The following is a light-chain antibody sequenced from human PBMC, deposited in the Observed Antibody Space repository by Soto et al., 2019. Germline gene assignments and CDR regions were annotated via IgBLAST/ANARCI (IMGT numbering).Light chain of an antibody. V-gene: IGKV1-12*01. CDR3: QQANTFPLT. CDR1: QGFSNW. CDR2: STS. J-gene: IGKJ4*01. Sequence: DIQMTQSPSSVSASVGDRVTITCRASQGFSNWLAWYQQKPGRAPNLLIYSTSTLQSGVPSRFSGSGSGTDFTLTITNLQPEDFATYYCQQANTFPLTFGGGTKVEIK.